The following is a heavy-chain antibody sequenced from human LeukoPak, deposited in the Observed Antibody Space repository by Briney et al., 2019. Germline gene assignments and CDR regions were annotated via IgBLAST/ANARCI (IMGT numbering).Heavy chain of an antibody. CDR3: AREPPRGFGVVPH. CDR2: IYYSGST. CDR1: GGSISSYY. Sequence: SETLSLTCTVSGGSISSYYWSWIRQPPGKGLEWIGYIYYSGSTNYNPSLKSRVTISVDTSKNQFSLKLSSVTAAGTAVYYCAREPPRGFGVVPHWGQGTLVTVSS. V-gene: IGHV4-59*01. J-gene: IGHJ4*02. D-gene: IGHD3-3*01.